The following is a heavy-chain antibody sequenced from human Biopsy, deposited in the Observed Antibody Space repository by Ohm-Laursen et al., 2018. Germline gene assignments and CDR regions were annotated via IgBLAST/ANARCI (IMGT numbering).Heavy chain of an antibody. Sequence: PGTLSLTCAVTYGSISGHFWSWIRQAPGKGLEWIGYVYYNGNTNYSPSLKSRATISLDTSKDRFSLKLTSVTAADTAVYYCARHIDSSWEWAFDIWGRGTMVTVSS. CDR3: ARHIDSSWEWAFDI. J-gene: IGHJ3*02. D-gene: IGHD6-13*01. V-gene: IGHV4-59*08. CDR2: VYYNGNT. CDR1: YGSISGHF.